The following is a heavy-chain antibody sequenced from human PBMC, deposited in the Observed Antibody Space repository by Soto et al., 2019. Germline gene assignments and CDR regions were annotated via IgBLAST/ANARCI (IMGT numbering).Heavy chain of an antibody. D-gene: IGHD3-10*01. CDR2: INGDGSGT. CDR1: GFTFSGSW. J-gene: IGHJ4*02. CDR3: ARVIFGSGTAHDY. Sequence: EVQLVESGGGLVQPGGSLRLSCAASGFTFSGSWMNWVRQAPGKGLVWVSRINGDGSGTSYADFVKGRFTISRDDAKNTLFLQMNGLRAEDTAVYYCARVIFGSGTAHDYWGQGTLVTVSS. V-gene: IGHV3-74*01.